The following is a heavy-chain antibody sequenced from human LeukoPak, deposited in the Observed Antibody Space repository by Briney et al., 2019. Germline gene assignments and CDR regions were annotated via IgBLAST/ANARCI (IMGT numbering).Heavy chain of an antibody. Sequence: SETLSLTCTVSGGSISSYYWSWIRQPPGKGLEWIGYIYYSGSTNYNPSLKSRVTISVDTSKNQFSLKLSSVTAADTAVYYCARLSSKATVDYWGQGTLVTVSS. J-gene: IGHJ4*02. CDR2: IYYSGST. CDR3: ARLSSKATVDY. V-gene: IGHV4-59*08. CDR1: GGSISSYY. D-gene: IGHD2/OR15-2a*01.